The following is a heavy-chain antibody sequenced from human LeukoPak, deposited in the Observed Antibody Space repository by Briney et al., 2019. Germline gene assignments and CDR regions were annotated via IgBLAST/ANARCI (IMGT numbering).Heavy chain of an antibody. CDR2: VYTRGGT. V-gene: IGHV4-61*02. CDR1: DGSISSGSYY. D-gene: IGHD4-17*01. J-gene: IGHJ4*02. CDR3: VRDGDYDYFDY. Sequence: PSETLSLTCTVSDGSISSGSYYWTWIRQPAGKGLEWIGRVYTRGGTTYNPSLTSRVTISVDTSKNQFSLKLTSVTAADTAVYFCVRDGDYDYFDYWGQGILVTVPS.